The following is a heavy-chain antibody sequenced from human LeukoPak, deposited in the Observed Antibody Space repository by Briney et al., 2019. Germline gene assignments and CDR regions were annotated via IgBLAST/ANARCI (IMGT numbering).Heavy chain of an antibody. V-gene: IGHV3-30*03. CDR3: ARAAKVGITFLWLDS. CDR2: ISYDGSNK. CDR1: GFTFSSYG. J-gene: IGHJ5*01. D-gene: IGHD1-7*01. Sequence: GRSLRLSCAASGFTFSSYGMHWVRQAPGKGLEWVAVISYDGSNKYYADSVKGRFTISRDNSKNTLYLQMNSLRAEDTAVYYCARAAKVGITFLWLDSWGQGTLVTVSS.